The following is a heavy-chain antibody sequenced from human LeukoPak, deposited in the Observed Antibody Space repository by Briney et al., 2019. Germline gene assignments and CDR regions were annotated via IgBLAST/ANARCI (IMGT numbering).Heavy chain of an antibody. V-gene: IGHV3-23*01. CDR1: GFTFSNYA. D-gene: IGHD3-22*01. J-gene: IGHJ4*02. Sequence: GGSLRLSCAASGFTFSNYAISWVRQAPGKGLEWVSSIGGRGDNTYYADSVKGRFTISRDNSKNTLSLQMNSLRVEDTAAYYCAKGDSSSYSPIDYWGQGTQVTVSS. CDR3: AKGDSSSYSPIDY. CDR2: IGGRGDNT.